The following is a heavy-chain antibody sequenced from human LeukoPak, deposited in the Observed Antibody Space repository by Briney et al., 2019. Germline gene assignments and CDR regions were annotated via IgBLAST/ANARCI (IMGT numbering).Heavy chain of an antibody. CDR3: AKTFYSGSGSELPHH. CDR2: VWFDGTNK. D-gene: IGHD3-10*01. J-gene: IGHJ1*01. Sequence: GGSLRLSCAASGFSFSGYGMHWVRQAPGKGLEWVAVVWFDGTNKYYADSVKGRFTISRDNSKNTVYLQMTSLRVEDTAEYYCAKTFYSGSGSELPHHWGQGTLVTVSS. CDR1: GFSFSGYG. V-gene: IGHV3-33*06.